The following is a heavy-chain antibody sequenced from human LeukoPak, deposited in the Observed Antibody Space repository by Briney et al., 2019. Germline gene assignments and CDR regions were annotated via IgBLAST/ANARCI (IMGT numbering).Heavy chain of an antibody. J-gene: IGHJ4*02. V-gene: IGHV3-66*01. CDR3: ARDGEDFYYDY. D-gene: IGHD7-27*01. CDR1: GYXVSSNR. CDR2: IYIGGTI. Sequence: GGSLRLSCEASGYXVSSNRISWVRQAPGKGLEWVSVIYIGGTIYYADSVKGRFTISRDNSRNTVYLEMNSLRVEDTAVYYCARDGEDFYYDYWGQGTLVTVST.